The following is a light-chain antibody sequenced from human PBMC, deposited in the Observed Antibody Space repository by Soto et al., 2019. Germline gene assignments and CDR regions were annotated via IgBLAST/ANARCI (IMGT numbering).Light chain of an antibody. Sequence: QSALTQPASVSGSPGQSITFSCPGASSDVGGFNHVSWYQQHPGKVPRLLIYDVSSRPSGVSDRFSGSKSGNTASLTISGLQAEDEADYYCNSFTTTNTYVFGTGTKVTVL. CDR2: DVS. J-gene: IGLJ1*01. CDR3: NSFTTTNTYV. CDR1: SSDVGGFNH. V-gene: IGLV2-14*03.